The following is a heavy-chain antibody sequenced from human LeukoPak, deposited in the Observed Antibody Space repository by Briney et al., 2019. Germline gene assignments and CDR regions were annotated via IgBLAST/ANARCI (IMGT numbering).Heavy chain of an antibody. CDR1: GFSFSTYT. Sequence: GGSLRLSCAASGFSFSTYTMNWVRQAPVKGLEWVSSISSSSSNIYYEDSMKGRFTISRDNAKNSLYLQLNSLTAEDTAVYYCVRGLVDYWGQGTLVTVSS. V-gene: IGHV3-21*01. CDR2: ISSSSSNI. J-gene: IGHJ4*02. D-gene: IGHD6-19*01. CDR3: VRGLVDY.